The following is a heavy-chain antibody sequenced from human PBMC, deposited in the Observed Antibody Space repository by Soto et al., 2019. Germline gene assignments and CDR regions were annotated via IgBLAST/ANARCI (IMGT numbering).Heavy chain of an antibody. J-gene: IGHJ4*02. V-gene: IGHV3-23*01. D-gene: IGHD3-3*01. CDR1: GFTFSSYA. CDR2: ISGSGGST. Sequence: EVQLLESGGGLAQPGGSLRLSCAASGFTFSSYAMSWVRQAPGKGLEGVSAISGSGGSTYYADSVKGRFTISRDTSKNTLYLQMNSLRAEDTAVYYCAKTYDFWTQDYWGQGTLVTVSS. CDR3: AKTYDFWTQDY.